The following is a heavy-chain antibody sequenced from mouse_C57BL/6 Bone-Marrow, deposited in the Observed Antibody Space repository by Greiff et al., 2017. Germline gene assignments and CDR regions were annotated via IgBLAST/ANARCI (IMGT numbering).Heavy chain of an antibody. V-gene: IGHV1-5*01. J-gene: IGHJ4*01. CDR3: TPLSLAMDY. D-gene: IGHD6-1*01. Sequence: VQLKESGTVLARPGASVKMSCKTSGYTFTSYWMHWVKQRPGQGLEWIGAIYPGNSDTSYNQKFKGKAKLTAATSASTAYMELSSLTNEDSAVYYCTPLSLAMDYWGQGTSVTVSS. CDR2: IYPGNSDT. CDR1: GYTFTSYW.